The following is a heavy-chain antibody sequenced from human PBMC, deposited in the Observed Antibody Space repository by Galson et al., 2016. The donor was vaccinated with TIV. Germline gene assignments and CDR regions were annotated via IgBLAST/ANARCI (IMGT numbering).Heavy chain of an antibody. J-gene: IGHJ3*02. CDR3: ARVSVGAFDI. Sequence: LSLTCTVSGGSISHYYWTWIRQTPGKGLEWIGYIFYTGNTDYNPSLKSRVAISVDTSKNQFSLKLSSVTAADTAVYYCARVSVGAFDIWGQGTMVSVSS. CDR2: IFYTGNT. V-gene: IGHV4-59*01. CDR1: GGSISHYY.